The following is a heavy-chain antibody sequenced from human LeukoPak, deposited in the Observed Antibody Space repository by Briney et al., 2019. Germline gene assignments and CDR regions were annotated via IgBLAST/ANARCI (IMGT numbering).Heavy chain of an antibody. Sequence: PGGSLRLSCAASGFTFSNYVMGWVRQDPGKGLQWVSIINGSGSFTSYADSVKGRLTISRDNSKNTLYLQMNSLRAEDTAVYYCAKTYDSSAFNAFDFWGQGTMVIVSS. CDR2: INGSGSFT. D-gene: IGHD3-22*01. J-gene: IGHJ3*01. CDR1: GFTFSNYV. CDR3: AKTYDSSAFNAFDF. V-gene: IGHV3-23*05.